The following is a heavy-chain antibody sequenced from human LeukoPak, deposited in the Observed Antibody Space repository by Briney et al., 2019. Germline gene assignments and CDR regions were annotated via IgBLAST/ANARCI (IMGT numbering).Heavy chain of an antibody. D-gene: IGHD3-22*01. CDR3: ARGGYYYDSSGYYRFDY. CDR2: IWYDGSNK. V-gene: IGHV3-33*08. Sequence: GGSLRLSCAASGFTFSSYAMHWVRQAPGKGLEWVAVIWYDGSNKYYADSVKGRFTISRDNSKNTLYLQMNSLRAEDTAVYYCARGGYYYDSSGYYRFDYWGQGTLVTVSS. J-gene: IGHJ4*02. CDR1: GFTFSSYA.